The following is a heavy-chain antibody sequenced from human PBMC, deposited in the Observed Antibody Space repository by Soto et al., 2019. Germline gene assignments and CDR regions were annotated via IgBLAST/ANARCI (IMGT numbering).Heavy chain of an antibody. J-gene: IGHJ4*02. CDR3: ATPRLAAAYHFDY. CDR1: GYTFTSYD. V-gene: IGHV1-8*01. D-gene: IGHD6-13*01. CDR2: MNPNSGNT. Sequence: QVQLVQSGAEVKKPGASVKVSCKASGYTFTSYDINWVRQATGQGLEWMGWMNPNSGNTGYAQKFQGRVTMTRNTSISTGYMELSSLRSEDTAVYYCATPRLAAAYHFDYWGQGTLVTVSS.